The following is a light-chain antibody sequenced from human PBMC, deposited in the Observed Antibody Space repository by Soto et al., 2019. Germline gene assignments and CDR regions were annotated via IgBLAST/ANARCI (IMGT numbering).Light chain of an antibody. J-gene: IGKJ1*01. CDR2: GAS. Sequence: EIVLTESPGTLSLSPGERATLSCRASQSVSSSYLAWYQQKPGQAPRLLIYGASSRATGIPDRFSGSGSGTDFTLTISRLEPVDFAVYYCQQYGSSPPTFGQGTKV. V-gene: IGKV3-20*01. CDR3: QQYGSSPPT. CDR1: QSVSSSY.